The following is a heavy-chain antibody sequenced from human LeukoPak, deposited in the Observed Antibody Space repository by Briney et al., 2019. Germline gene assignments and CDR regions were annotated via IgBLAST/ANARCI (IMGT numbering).Heavy chain of an antibody. V-gene: IGHV3-33*01. CDR1: GFTFSSYG. Sequence: GGSLRLSCAASGFTFSSYGIHWVRQAPGKGLEWVAVIWYDGSNKYYADSVKGRFTISRDNSKNTLYLQMNSLRAEDTAVYYCARVKGSGGSATTVFDYWGQGTLVTVSS. CDR2: IWYDGSNK. J-gene: IGHJ4*02. D-gene: IGHD2-15*01. CDR3: ARVKGSGGSATTVFDY.